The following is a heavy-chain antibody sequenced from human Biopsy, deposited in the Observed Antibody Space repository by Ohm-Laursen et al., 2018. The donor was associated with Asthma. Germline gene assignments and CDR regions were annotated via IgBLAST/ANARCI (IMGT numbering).Heavy chain of an antibody. Sequence: SVKVSCKISGYSLTDLSMHWVRQAPGQGLEWMGGHDHEEGGTVNARRFQGRVTMTEDTSTDTACMELSSLSSDDTAVYYCASDFPKDYVRYNFQFWGQGTLVTVSS. V-gene: IGHV1-24*01. D-gene: IGHD4-17*01. CDR3: ASDFPKDYVRYNFQF. CDR2: HDHEEGGT. J-gene: IGHJ4*02. CDR1: GYSLTDLS.